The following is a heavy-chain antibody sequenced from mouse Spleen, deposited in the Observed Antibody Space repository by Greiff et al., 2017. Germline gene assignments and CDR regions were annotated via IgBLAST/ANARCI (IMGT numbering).Heavy chain of an antibody. D-gene: IGHD1-1*01. CDR3: ARDRYGPFYAMDY. CDR2: ISDGGSYT. Sequence: EVKVVESGGGLVKPGGSLKLSCAASGFTFSSYAMSWVRQTPEKRLEWVATISDGGSYTYYPDNVKGRFTISRDNAKNNLYLQMSHLKSEDTAMYYCARDRYGPFYAMDYWGQGTSVTVSS. V-gene: IGHV5-4*01. J-gene: IGHJ4*01. CDR1: GFTFSSYA.